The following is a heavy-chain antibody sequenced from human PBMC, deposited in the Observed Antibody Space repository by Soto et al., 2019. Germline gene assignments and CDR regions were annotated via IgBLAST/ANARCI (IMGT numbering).Heavy chain of an antibody. J-gene: IGHJ3*01. CDR3: ARVHSSGWYVEPYDA. CDR2: INWNGAYS. V-gene: IGHV3-9*01. Sequence: EVQLVESGGNLARPGESLRLSCAASGFKFDDYAFHWVRQAPGKGPEWVSGINWNGAYSGYADSMKGRFTISRDNAGNFVFLQMDTLRPEDTALYYCARVHSSGWYVEPYDAWGQGTMVTVSS. D-gene: IGHD6-19*01. CDR1: GFKFDDYA.